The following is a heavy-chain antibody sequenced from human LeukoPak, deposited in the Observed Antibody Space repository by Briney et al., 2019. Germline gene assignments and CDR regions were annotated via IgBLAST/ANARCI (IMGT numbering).Heavy chain of an antibody. Sequence: GGSLRLSCAASGFTFSSYSMHWVRQAPGKGLEWVATLTYDGSDKDYADSVKGRFTISRDNSKNTLYLQMNGLRAEDTAVYFCARDLAESYLFDYWGQGTLVTVSP. CDR2: LTYDGSDK. CDR3: ARDLAESYLFDY. V-gene: IGHV3-30*03. D-gene: IGHD3-10*01. CDR1: GFTFSSYS. J-gene: IGHJ4*02.